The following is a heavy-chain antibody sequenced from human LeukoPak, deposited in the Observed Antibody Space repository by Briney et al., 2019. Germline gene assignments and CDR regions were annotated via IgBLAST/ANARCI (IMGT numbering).Heavy chain of an antibody. D-gene: IGHD6-19*01. Sequence: QPGGSLRLSCVASGFTFSNCGINWVRLAPGKGLEWVSAISGSGSSYFYADSVKGRFTTSRDNSKNTAYLQMNSLRVEDTAVYYCAKRKVATVAGVFDSWGQGTLVTVSS. J-gene: IGHJ4*02. V-gene: IGHV3-23*01. CDR3: AKRKVATVAGVFDS. CDR2: ISGSGSSY. CDR1: GFTFSNCG.